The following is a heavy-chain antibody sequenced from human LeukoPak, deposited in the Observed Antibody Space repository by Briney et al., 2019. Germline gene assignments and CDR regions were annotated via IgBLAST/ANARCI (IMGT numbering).Heavy chain of an antibody. V-gene: IGHV3-30*18. CDR2: ISYDGFNP. J-gene: IGHJ4*02. CDR3: AKVKEMYSSGSYYFDY. D-gene: IGHD6-19*01. CDR1: GFTFSSYG. Sequence: PGGSLRFSCAASGFTFSSYGMHWVRQAPGKGLEWVAVISYDGFNPYYADSVKGRFTISRDNSKNTLWLQMNSLRAEDTAVYYCAKVKEMYSSGSYYFDYWGQGTLVTVSS.